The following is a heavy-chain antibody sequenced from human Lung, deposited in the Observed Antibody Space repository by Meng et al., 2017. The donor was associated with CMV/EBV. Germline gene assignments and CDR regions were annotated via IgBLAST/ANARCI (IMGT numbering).Heavy chain of an antibody. CDR2: IKSKTDGGTT. J-gene: IGHJ4*02. CDR3: TTVPYDYGDYVSDY. D-gene: IGHD4-17*01. CDR1: GFTFSNAW. V-gene: IGHV3-15*01. Sequence: SXAASGFTFSNAWMSWVRQAPGKGLEWVGRIKSKTDGGTTDYAAPVKGRFTISRDDSKNTLYLQMNSLKTEDTAVYYCTTVPYDYGDYVSDYLGQGXLVTVSS.